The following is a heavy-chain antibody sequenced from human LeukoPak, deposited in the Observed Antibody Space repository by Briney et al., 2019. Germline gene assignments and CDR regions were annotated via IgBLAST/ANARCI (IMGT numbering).Heavy chain of an antibody. CDR2: IYTSGST. V-gene: IGHV4-61*09. J-gene: IGHJ3*02. D-gene: IGHD5-12*01. CDR1: GGSINAGTHY. Sequence: SETLSLTCSVSGGSINAGTHYWSWIRQPAGKGLEWIGHIYTSGSTKYNPSLKGRVTMSVDTSKNQFSLNLSSVTAADTAVYYCARDHEDIVATIWGEGLNIWGQGTVVTVSS. CDR3: ARDHEDIVATIWGEGLNI.